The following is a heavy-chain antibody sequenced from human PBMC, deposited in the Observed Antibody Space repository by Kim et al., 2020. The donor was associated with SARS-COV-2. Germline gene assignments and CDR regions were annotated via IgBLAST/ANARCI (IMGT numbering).Heavy chain of an antibody. Sequence: GGSLRLSCITSGFPFITYPMTWVRQAPGKGLEWVSTISGDGDTTYYADSVKGRFTISRDNAKNTLFLLLDNLRAEDTALYYCAKTRWRVGPPNNWLDPWGQGTLVTVSS. J-gene: IGHJ5*02. CDR2: ISGDGDTT. CDR3: AKTRWRVGPPNNWLDP. V-gene: IGHV3-23*01. CDR1: GFPFITYP. D-gene: IGHD1-26*01.